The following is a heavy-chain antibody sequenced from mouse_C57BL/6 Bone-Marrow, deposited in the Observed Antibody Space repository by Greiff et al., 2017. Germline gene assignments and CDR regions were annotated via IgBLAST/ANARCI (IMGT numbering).Heavy chain of an antibody. CDR3: ASSAYYNFAY. CDR1: GYTFTSYT. V-gene: IGHV1-4*01. J-gene: IGHJ3*01. Sequence: QVQLKQSGAELARPGASVKMSCKASGYTFTSYTMHWVKQRPGQGLEWIGYINPSSGYTKYNQKFKDKATLTADKSSSTAYMQLSSLTSEDSAVYYCASSAYYNFAYWGQGTLVTVSA. CDR2: INPSSGYT. D-gene: IGHD2-12*01.